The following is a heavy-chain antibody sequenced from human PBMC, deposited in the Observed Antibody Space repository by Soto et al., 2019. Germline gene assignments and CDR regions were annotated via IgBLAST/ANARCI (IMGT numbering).Heavy chain of an antibody. J-gene: IGHJ5*02. CDR2: ISGSGGHI. D-gene: IGHD3-3*01. CDR1: GFSFGNYA. CDR3: AKGDNFDLWGTFNCFDP. V-gene: IGHV3-23*01. Sequence: EVQLLESGGGLVQPGGSLRLSCAASGFSFGNYAMSWVRQTPGKGLEWVSSISGSGGHIYYTVSVKGRFTISRDNSKNTLYLQMYSLRADDTAVYYCAKGDNFDLWGTFNCFDPWGQGTLVTVSS.